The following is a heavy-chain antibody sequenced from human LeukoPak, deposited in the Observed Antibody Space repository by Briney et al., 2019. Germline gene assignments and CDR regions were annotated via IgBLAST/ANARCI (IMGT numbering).Heavy chain of an antibody. CDR1: GFTFSSYA. V-gene: IGHV3-23*01. Sequence: GGSLRLSCAASGFTFSSYAMSWVRQAPGKGPEWVSAISGSGGSTYYADSVKGRFTISRDNSKNTLYLQMNSLRAEDTAVYYCAKDRMVRGVIEGNWFDPWGQGTLVTVSS. D-gene: IGHD3-10*01. CDR2: ISGSGGST. J-gene: IGHJ5*02. CDR3: AKDRMVRGVIEGNWFDP.